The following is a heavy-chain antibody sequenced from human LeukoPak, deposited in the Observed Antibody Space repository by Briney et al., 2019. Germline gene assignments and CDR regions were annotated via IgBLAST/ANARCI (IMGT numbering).Heavy chain of an antibody. J-gene: IGHJ4*02. CDR1: GYTFSGYQ. V-gene: IGHV1-2*06. Sequence: GASVRVSCKASGYTFSGYQVHWVRQAPGQGLEWMGRINPNSGGTNYAQKFQGRVTMTRDTSISTAYMELSRLRSDDTAVYYCASLITMVRGATSWGQGTLVTVSS. CDR3: ASLITMVRGATS. D-gene: IGHD3-10*01. CDR2: INPNSGGT.